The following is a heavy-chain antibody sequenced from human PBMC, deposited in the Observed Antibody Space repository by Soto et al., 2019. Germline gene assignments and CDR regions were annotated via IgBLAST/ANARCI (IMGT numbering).Heavy chain of an antibody. V-gene: IGHV1-8*01. Sequence: QVQLVQSGAEVKKPGASLKVSCKASGYTFTNYDINWVRQATGQGLEWMGWMNPNSGNTGYAQKFQGRVTMSRNTSISTGYIEMSSLRSEDTAVYYCARGPTYYYDSSGHLYNWFAPWGKGTLVTVSS. CDR2: MNPNSGNT. CDR3: ARGPTYYYDSSGHLYNWFAP. CDR1: GYTFTNYD. J-gene: IGHJ5*02. D-gene: IGHD3-22*01.